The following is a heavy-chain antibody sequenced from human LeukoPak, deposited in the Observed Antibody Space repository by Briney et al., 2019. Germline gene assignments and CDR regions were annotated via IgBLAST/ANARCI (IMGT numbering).Heavy chain of an antibody. CDR3: ARGFDYYDSSGYYYVGAFDI. D-gene: IGHD3-22*01. CDR1: GGSRSTYY. Sequence: PSETLSLKCSFSGGSRSTYYWNWIRQPAGKGLEWIGRIYISGTTNYNPSLKSRVTMSVDTSRNQVSLTLSPVTAADTAVYYCARGFDYYDSSGYYYVGAFDIWGQGTMVTVSS. V-gene: IGHV4-4*07. CDR2: IYISGTT. J-gene: IGHJ3*02.